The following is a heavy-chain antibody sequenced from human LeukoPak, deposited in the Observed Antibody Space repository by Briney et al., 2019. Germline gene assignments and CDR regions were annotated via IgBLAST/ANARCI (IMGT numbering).Heavy chain of an antibody. CDR2: IRYDGSEK. D-gene: IGHD3-9*01. Sequence: GGSLRPSCAASGFTFSSRGMHWVRQAPGKGLEWMAFIRYDGSEKDYADPVKGRFTISRDNSKNTMYLQMNSLRAEDTAVYYCWVRYSPDAFDIWGQGTMVTVSS. V-gene: IGHV3-30*02. CDR3: WVRYSPDAFDI. CDR1: GFTFSSRG. J-gene: IGHJ3*02.